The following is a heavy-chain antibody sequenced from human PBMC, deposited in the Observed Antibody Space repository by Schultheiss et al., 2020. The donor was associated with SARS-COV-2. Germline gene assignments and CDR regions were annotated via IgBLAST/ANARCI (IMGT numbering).Heavy chain of an antibody. CDR3: ARGGTMFQL. V-gene: IGHV4-59*08. D-gene: IGHD3-10*02. Sequence: SETLSLTCTVSGGSISSYYWSWIRQPPGKGLEWIGYIYYSGSTNYNPSLKSRVTISVDTSKNQFSLKLSSVTAADTAVYYCARGGTMFQLWGQGILVTVSS. CDR2: IYYSGST. CDR1: GGSISSYY. J-gene: IGHJ4*02.